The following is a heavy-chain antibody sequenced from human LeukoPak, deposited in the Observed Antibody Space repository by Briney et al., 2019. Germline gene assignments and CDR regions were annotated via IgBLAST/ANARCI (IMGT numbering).Heavy chain of an antibody. CDR2: IYYSGST. V-gene: IGHV4-59*01. Sequence: SETLSLTCTVSGGSISSYYWSWIRQPPGKGLEWIGYIYYSGSTNYNPSLKSRVTISVDTSKNQFSLKLSSVTAADTAVYYCARDRTVGLRLGSYGMDVWGQGTTVTVSS. CDR1: GGSISSYY. J-gene: IGHJ6*02. CDR3: ARDRTVGLRLGSYGMDV. D-gene: IGHD5-12*01.